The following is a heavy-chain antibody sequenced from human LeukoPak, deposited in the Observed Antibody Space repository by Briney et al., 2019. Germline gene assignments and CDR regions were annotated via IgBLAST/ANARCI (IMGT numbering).Heavy chain of an antibody. CDR2: IYSSGST. CDR3: ATTIAAAGTGNWFDP. V-gene: IGHV4-59*08. D-gene: IGHD6-13*01. Sequence: SETLSLTCTVSGGSISSYYWSWVRQPPGKGLEWIGYIYSSGSTNYNPSLKSRVTISVDTSKNQCSLKLSSVTAADTAVYYCATTIAAAGTGNWFDPWGQGTLVTVSS. CDR1: GGSISSYY. J-gene: IGHJ5*02.